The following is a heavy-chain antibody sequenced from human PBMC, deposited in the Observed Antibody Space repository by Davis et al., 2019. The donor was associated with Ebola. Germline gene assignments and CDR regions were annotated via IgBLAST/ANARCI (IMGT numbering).Heavy chain of an antibody. J-gene: IGHJ6*02. CDR1: GITFGDFP. D-gene: IGHD2-2*01. CDR3: TQLRSYCTSTSCRYYYYYYGMDV. CDR2: IRSKAYGGTT. V-gene: IGHV3-49*03. Sequence: GESLKISCTASGITFGDFPMSWFRQAPGKGLEWVGFIRSKAYGGTTAYAASVKGRFTISRHDSKSIVYLQMNSLKTEDTAVYYCTQLRSYCTSTSCRYYYYYYGMDVWGQGTTVTVSS.